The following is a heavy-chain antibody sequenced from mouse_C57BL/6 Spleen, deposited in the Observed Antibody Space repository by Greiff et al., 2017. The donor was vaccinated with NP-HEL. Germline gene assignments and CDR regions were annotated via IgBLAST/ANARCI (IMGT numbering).Heavy chain of an antibody. CDR2: IDPETGGT. V-gene: IGHV1-15*01. Sequence: QVQLKESGAELVRPGASVTLSCKASGYTFTDYEMHWVKQTPVHGLEWIGAIDPETGGTAYNQKFKGKAILTADKSSSTAYMELRSLTSEDSAVYYCTRNYSNYVRLTFYFDVWGTGTTVTVSS. CDR3: TRNYSNYVRLTFYFDV. J-gene: IGHJ1*03. CDR1: GYTFTDYE. D-gene: IGHD2-5*01.